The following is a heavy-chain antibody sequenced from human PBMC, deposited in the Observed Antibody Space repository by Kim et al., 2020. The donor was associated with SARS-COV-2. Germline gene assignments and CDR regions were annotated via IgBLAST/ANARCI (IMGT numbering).Heavy chain of an antibody. CDR3: AKNEGWFGDSRYYYHMD. CDR1: GFTFSSYG. CDR2: ISYDGSNK. V-gene: IGHV3-30*18. Sequence: GGSLRLSCAASGFTFSSYGMHWVRQAPGKGLEWVAVISYDGSNKYYADSVKGRFTISRDNSKNTLYLQMNSLRAEDTAVYYCAKNEGWFGDSRYYYHMD. D-gene: IGHD3-10*01. J-gene: IGHJ6*03.